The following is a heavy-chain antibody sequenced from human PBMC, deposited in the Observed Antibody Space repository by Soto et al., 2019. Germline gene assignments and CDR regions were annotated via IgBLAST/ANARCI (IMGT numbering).Heavy chain of an antibody. D-gene: IGHD6-13*01. CDR1: GFTFSSYS. CDR2: ISSSSSYV. J-gene: IGHJ5*02. Sequence: GGSLRLSCAASGFTFSSYSMNWVRQAPGKGLEWVSSISSSSSYVYYADSVKGRFTISRDNAKNSLYLQMNSLRAEDTAVYYCATTGYSSSYRVLYWFDPWGQGTLVTVSS. V-gene: IGHV3-21*01. CDR3: ATTGYSSSYRVLYWFDP.